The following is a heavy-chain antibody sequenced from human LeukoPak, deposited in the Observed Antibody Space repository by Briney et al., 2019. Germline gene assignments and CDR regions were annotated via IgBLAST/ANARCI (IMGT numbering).Heavy chain of an antibody. D-gene: IGHD1-20*01. CDR2: FDPEDGET. CDR1: GYTLTELS. V-gene: IGHV1-24*01. J-gene: IGHJ5*02. CDR3: ATVVYNWNHNWFDP. Sequence: ASVKVSCKVSGYTLTELSMHWVRQAPGKGLEWMGGFDPEDGETIYAQKFQGRDTMTEDTSTDTAYMELSSLRSEDTAVYYCATVVYNWNHNWFDPWGQGTLVTVSS.